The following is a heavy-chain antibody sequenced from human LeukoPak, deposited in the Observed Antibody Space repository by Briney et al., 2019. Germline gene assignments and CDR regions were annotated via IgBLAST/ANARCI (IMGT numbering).Heavy chain of an antibody. D-gene: IGHD6-19*01. Sequence: PSGGSLRLSCAASGFTVSTNYMSWVRQAPGKGLELVAVISYDGSNKYYADSVKGRFTISRDNSKNTLYLQMNSLRAEDTAVYYCAKEGPGYSSGWSFDYWGQGTLVTVSS. CDR3: AKEGPGYSSGWSFDY. J-gene: IGHJ4*02. V-gene: IGHV3-30*18. CDR2: ISYDGSNK. CDR1: GFTVSTNY.